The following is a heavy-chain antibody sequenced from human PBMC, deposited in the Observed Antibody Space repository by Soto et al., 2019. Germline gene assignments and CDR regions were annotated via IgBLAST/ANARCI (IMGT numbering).Heavy chain of an antibody. D-gene: IGHD3-3*01. CDR3: ARGIGVPRTPLHF. CDR1: GDSISSSNW. J-gene: IGHJ4*02. Sequence: SETLSLTCAVSGDSISSSNWWGWIRQPPGKGLEWIGYIYYSGTTYYNPSLKRRVTMSVGTSKNQFSLKLSSVTAADTAVYSCARGIGVPRTPLHFWGQGTLVTVSS. CDR2: IYYSGTT. V-gene: IGHV4-28*03.